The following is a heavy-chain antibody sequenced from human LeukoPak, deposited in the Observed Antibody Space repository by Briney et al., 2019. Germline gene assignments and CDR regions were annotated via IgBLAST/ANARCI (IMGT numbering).Heavy chain of an antibody. CDR1: GGSISSSTYH. D-gene: IGHD5-24*01. J-gene: IGHJ4*02. V-gene: IGHV4-39*07. CDR3: ARGARAGYNLEPFDY. Sequence: SETLSLTCIVSGGSISSSTYHWGWIRQPPGKGLEWIGSIYYTGITYYNPSLKSRVTISVDTSKNQFSLKLSSVTAADTAVYYCARGARAGYNLEPFDYWGQGTLVTVSS. CDR2: IYYTGIT.